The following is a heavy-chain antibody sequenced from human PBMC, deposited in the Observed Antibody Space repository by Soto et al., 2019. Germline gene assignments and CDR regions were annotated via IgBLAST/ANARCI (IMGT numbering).Heavy chain of an antibody. CDR2: ISAYDGDT. D-gene: IGHD6-6*01. CDR3: ASSSSGSPDS. J-gene: IGHJ4*02. CDR1: GYTFKTYG. Sequence: QIQLVQSGAEVKQPGASVKVSCKASGYTFKTYGISWVRQAPGQGLEWMGWISAYDGDTNHAQTLHGRVSMTTDIATSTAYMELTSLTSDDTAVYYCASSSSGSPDSWGQGTLVTVSS. V-gene: IGHV1-18*01.